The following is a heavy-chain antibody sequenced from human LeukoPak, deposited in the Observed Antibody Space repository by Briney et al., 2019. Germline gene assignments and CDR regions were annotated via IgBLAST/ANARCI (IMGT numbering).Heavy chain of an antibody. Sequence: GESLKISCKGSGYRFSRDWIGWVRQMPGRGLEWRGIINLGDSDTRYSPAFQCQFTISADKYIRTASVHWSSLKASDTAMHYCAGRGGTYGHAFDIWGQGTMVTVSS. D-gene: IGHD1-26*01. J-gene: IGHJ3*02. CDR2: INLGDSDT. CDR3: AGRGGTYGHAFDI. V-gene: IGHV5-51*01. CDR1: GYRFSRDW.